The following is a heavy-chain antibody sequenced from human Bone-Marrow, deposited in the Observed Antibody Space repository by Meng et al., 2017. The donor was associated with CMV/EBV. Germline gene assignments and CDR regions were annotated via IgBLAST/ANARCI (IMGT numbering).Heavy chain of an antibody. V-gene: IGHV4-34*01. Sequence: GPLRLSCAVYGWSFSGYYLRWIRQPPGKGLEWVGEINHSGSTNYNPSLKSRVTISVDTSKNQFSLKLSSVTAADTAVYYCAREGDCSSTSGYKEGAVGNWGQGTLVTVSS. CDR1: GWSFSGYY. D-gene: IGHD2-2*01. CDR2: INHSGST. J-gene: IGHJ4*01. CDR3: AREGDCSSTSGYKEGAVGN.